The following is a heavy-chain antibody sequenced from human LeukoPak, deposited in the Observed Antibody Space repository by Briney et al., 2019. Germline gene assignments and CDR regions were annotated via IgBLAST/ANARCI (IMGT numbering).Heavy chain of an antibody. D-gene: IGHD2-2*01. CDR2: IYHSGNT. Sequence: SETLSLTCAVSGYSISSDYSWGWIRQPPGKGLEWIGSIYHSGNTYYNPSLKSRVTISVDTSKNQFSLKLSSVTAADTAVDYCARLPYCSSTRCYDYYYYMDVWGKGTTVTVSS. CDR1: GYSISSDYS. V-gene: IGHV4-38-2*01. CDR3: ARLPYCSSTRCYDYYYYMDV. J-gene: IGHJ6*03.